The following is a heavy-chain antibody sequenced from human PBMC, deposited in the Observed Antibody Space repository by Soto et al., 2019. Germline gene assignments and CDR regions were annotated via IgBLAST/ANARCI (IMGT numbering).Heavy chain of an antibody. CDR3: ARFLRGIMNPDY. J-gene: IGHJ4*02. D-gene: IGHD3-10*01. Sequence: QLQLQESGPGLVKPSETLSLICTVSGGSIGSSNHYWGWIRQPPGKGLEWIGSISYSESTYYNPSLKSRVTISADTSKNHFSLNLSSVTAADTAVYYCARFLRGIMNPDYWGQGTLVTVSS. V-gene: IGHV4-39*02. CDR1: GGSIGSSNHY. CDR2: ISYSEST.